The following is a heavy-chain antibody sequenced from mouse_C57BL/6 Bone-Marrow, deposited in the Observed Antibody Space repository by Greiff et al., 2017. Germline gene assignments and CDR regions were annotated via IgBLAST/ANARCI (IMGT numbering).Heavy chain of an antibody. V-gene: IGHV3-1*01. CDR3: ARDLGLPSMDY. D-gene: IGHD3-3*01. CDR2: ISYSGST. J-gene: IGHJ4*01. CDR1: GYSITSGYD. Sequence: EVQLQQSGPGMVKPSQSLSLTCTVTGYSITSGYDWHWIRHFPGNKLEWMGYISYSGSTNYNPSLKSRISITHDTSKNHFFLKLNSVTTEDTATYYCARDLGLPSMDYWGQGTSVTVSS.